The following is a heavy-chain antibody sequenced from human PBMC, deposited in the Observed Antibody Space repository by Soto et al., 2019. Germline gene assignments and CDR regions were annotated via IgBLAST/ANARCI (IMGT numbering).Heavy chain of an antibody. CDR3: AKDPRFYGMDV. Sequence: QVRLQESGPGLVKPSETLSLTCTVSGASVSSDSYSWAWIRQPPGKGLEWIGCFYFTGSTKTNPSLQSRVSISVDESKNQMSLKLNSVTAADTADYYCAKDPRFYGMDVWGQGTTVTVSS. CDR2: FYFTGST. V-gene: IGHV4-61*01. J-gene: IGHJ6*02. CDR1: GASVSSDSYS.